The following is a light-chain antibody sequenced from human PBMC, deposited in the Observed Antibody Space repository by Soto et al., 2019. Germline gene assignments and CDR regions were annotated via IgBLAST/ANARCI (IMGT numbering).Light chain of an antibody. J-gene: IGLJ1*01. CDR3: SSYTSSSTLEGV. CDR1: SSDVGGYKY. CDR2: EVS. V-gene: IGLV2-14*01. Sequence: QSALAQPASVSGSPGQSITISCTGNSSDVGGYKYVSWYQQHPGKAPKLMIYEVSNRPSGVSNRFSGSKSGNTASLTISGLQAGDEAGYYCSSYTSSSTLEGVFGTGTKVTV.